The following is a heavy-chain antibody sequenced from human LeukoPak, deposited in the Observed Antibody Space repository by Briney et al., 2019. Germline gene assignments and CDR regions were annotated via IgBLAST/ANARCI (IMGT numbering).Heavy chain of an antibody. D-gene: IGHD3-10*01. CDR1: GYTFTSYY. J-gene: IGHJ5*02. CDR3: ARSGSPYNWFDP. V-gene: IGHV1-46*01. Sequence: ASVKVSCKASGYTFTSYYMHWVRQAPGQGLEWMGIINPSGGSTSYAQKFQGRVTMTRDTSTSTVYMGLSSLRSEDTAVYYCARSGSPYNWFDPWGQGTLVTVSS. CDR2: INPSGGST.